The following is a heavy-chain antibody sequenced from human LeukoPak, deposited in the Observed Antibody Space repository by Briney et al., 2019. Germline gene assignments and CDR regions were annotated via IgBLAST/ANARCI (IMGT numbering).Heavy chain of an antibody. D-gene: IGHD1-26*01. CDR1: GFNFTTYW. CDR3: ARGPYSGSDYFDY. CDR2: TNSDGGVT. J-gene: IGHJ4*02. Sequence: GGSLRLSCVASGFNFTTYWMHWVRQALGKGLVWVSRTNSDGGVTRYADSVKGRFTISRDNDTNTLYLHMNSLRAAGTAVYYCARGPYSGSDYFDYWGQGTLVTVSS. V-gene: IGHV3-74*01.